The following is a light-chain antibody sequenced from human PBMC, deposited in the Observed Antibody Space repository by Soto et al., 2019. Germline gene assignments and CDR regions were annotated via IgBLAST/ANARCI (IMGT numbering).Light chain of an antibody. V-gene: IGKV2-30*01. J-gene: IGKJ2*01. CDR3: MQGTYWPYT. CDR1: QSLLYSDGSNY. Sequence: DVVLTQSPLSLPVTLGQPASISCRSSQSLLYSDGSNYLNWFQQRPGQSPRRLIFAVSNRDSGVPDRFSGSGSGTEFTLSISRVEAEDIGIYYCMQGTYWPYTFGHGTRLEIK. CDR2: AVS.